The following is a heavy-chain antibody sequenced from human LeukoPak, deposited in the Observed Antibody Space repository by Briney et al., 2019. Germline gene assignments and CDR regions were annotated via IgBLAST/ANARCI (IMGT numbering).Heavy chain of an antibody. J-gene: IGHJ6*02. D-gene: IGHD2-15*01. CDR2: IWYDGSNK. CDR1: GFTFSSYG. CDR3: ARVSCSGGSCYSYYGMDV. V-gene: IGHV3-33*08. Sequence: PGGSLRLSCAASGFTFSSYGMPRVRQAPGKGLEWVAVIWYDGSNKYYADSVKGRFTISRDNSKNTLYLQMNSLRAEDTAVYYCARVSCSGGSCYSYYGMDVWGQGTTVTVSS.